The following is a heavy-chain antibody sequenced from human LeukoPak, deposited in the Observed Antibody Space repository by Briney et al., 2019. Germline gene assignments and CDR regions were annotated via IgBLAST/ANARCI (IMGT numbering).Heavy chain of an antibody. CDR1: GGSIISYY. V-gene: IGHV4-4*07. J-gene: IGHJ4*02. Sequence: SETLSLTCTVSGGSIISYYWSWIRQPAGKGLEWIGRIYTSGSTNYNPSLKSRVTMSVDTSKNQFSLELSSVTAADTAVYYCARAYSSGWYPPSLDYWDQGTLVTVSS. D-gene: IGHD6-19*01. CDR3: ARAYSSGWYPPSLDY. CDR2: IYTSGST.